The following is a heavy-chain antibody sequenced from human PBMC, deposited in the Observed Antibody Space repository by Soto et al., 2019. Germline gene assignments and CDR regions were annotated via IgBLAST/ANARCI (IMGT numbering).Heavy chain of an antibody. V-gene: IGHV4-61*01. D-gene: IGHD3-10*01. J-gene: IGHJ6*02. Sequence: SETLSLTCTVSGGSVSSGSYYWSWIRQPPGKGLEWIGYIYYSGSTNYNPSLKSRVTISVDTSKNQFSLKLSSVTAADTAVYYCARDTVVAGLGALFGHVGMDAWGQGTTVTVSS. CDR1: GGSVSSGSYY. CDR3: ARDTVVAGLGALFGHVGMDA. CDR2: IYYSGST.